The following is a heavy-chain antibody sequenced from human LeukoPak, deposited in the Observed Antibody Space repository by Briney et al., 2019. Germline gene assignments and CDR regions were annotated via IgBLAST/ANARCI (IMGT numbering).Heavy chain of an antibody. J-gene: IGHJ5*02. CDR1: GGSISSYY. CDR2: IYYSGST. CDR3: ARALPLIAVAGADNWFDP. V-gene: IGHV4-59*08. Sequence: SETLSLTCTVSGGSISSYYWSWIRQPPGKGLEWIGYIYYSGSTNYNPSLKSRVTISVDTPKNQFSLKLSSVTAADTAVYYCARALPLIAVAGADNWFDPWGQGTLVTVSS. D-gene: IGHD6-19*01.